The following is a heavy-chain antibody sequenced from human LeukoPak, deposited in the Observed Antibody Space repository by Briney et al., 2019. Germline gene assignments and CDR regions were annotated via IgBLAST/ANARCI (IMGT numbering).Heavy chain of an antibody. CDR3: ARDPPAVSINTYA. CDR2: IKQDGSQK. V-gene: IGHV3-7*01. Sequence: GGSLRLSCAASGFTFSSYWMSWVRQAPGKGLEWVASIKQDGSQKFHVDSVKGRFTISRGNAKNSLFLQMNGLRVEDTAVYYCARDPPAVSINTYAWGQGTLVTASS. CDR1: GFTFSSYW. D-gene: IGHD2-8*01. J-gene: IGHJ4*02.